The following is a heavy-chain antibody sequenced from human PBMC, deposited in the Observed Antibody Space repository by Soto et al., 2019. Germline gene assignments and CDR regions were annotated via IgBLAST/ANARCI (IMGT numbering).Heavy chain of an antibody. V-gene: IGHV3-73*01. CDR2: IRSKANSYAT. D-gene: IGHD3-3*01. CDR3: TRQIQVLRFLEPGGY. Sequence: GGSLRLSCAASGFTFSGSAMHWVRQASGKGLEWVGRIRSKANSYATAYAASVKGRFTISRDDSKNTAYLQMNSLKTEDTAVYYCTRQIQVLRFLEPGGYWGQGTLVTVSS. J-gene: IGHJ4*02. CDR1: GFTFSGSA.